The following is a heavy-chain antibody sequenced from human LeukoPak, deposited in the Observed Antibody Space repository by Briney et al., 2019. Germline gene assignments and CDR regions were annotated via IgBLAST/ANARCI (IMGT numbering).Heavy chain of an antibody. D-gene: IGHD4-17*01. CDR1: GYTLIGYY. Sequence: DSVKVSCKASGYTLIGYYIHWVRQAPGQGLESMGWINPNRGSTSYAQQFQGRVTMTRDTSISTAYMELSRLRSDDTAVYYCARGDPTVTTSDSGWFDSWGQGTLVTVSS. CDR3: ARGDPTVTTSDSGWFDS. CDR2: INPNRGST. V-gene: IGHV1-2*02. J-gene: IGHJ5*01.